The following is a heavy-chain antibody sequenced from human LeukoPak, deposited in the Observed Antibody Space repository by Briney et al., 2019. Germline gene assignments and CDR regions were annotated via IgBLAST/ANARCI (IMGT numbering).Heavy chain of an antibody. V-gene: IGHV3-33*01. J-gene: IGHJ4*02. CDR1: GFTFRTYG. CDR3: ARNSRGYYYDSSGYYYGLDY. CDR2: IWYDGSNQ. D-gene: IGHD3-22*01. Sequence: PGGSLRLSCAASGFTFRTYGMHWVRQAPGTGLEWVAVIWYDGSNQFYADSVKGRFTISRDNSKNTLYLQMNSLRAEDTAVYYCARNSRGYYYDSSGYYYGLDYWGQGTLVTVSS.